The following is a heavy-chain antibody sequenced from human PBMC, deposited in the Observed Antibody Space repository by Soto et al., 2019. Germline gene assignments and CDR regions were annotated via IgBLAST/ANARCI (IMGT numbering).Heavy chain of an antibody. D-gene: IGHD3-3*01. CDR2: ISAYNGNT. J-gene: IGHJ4*02. CDR3: ARYFWSGQLPFYFDQ. Sequence: QVLLVQSGAEVKKPGASVKVSCKASGYTFNSYGVSWVRQAPGQGLEWVGWISAYNGNTKYSQNLQGRVTMTIDTTSSSACLEVRSRRSDDTAIYYCARYFWSGQLPFYFDQWGQGTLVTVSS. V-gene: IGHV1-18*01. CDR1: GYTFNSYG.